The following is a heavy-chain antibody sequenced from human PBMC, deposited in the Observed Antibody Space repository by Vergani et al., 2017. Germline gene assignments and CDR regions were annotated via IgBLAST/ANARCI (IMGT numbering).Heavy chain of an antibody. J-gene: IGHJ6*02. CDR3: AREAEYSSSSPPFYYYGMDV. CDR1: GYTFTSYA. CDR2: IHAGNGNT. D-gene: IGHD6-6*01. V-gene: IGHV1-3*01. Sequence: QVQLVQSGAEVKKPGASVKVSCKASGYTFTSYAMHWVRQAPGQRLEWMGWIHAGNGNTKYSQKFQGRVTITRATSASTAYMELRRRRSEDTAVYYCAREAEYSSSSPPFYYYGMDVWGQGTTVTVSS.